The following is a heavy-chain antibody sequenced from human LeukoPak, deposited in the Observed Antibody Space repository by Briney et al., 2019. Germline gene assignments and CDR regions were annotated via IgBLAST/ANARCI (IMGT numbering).Heavy chain of an antibody. J-gene: IGHJ4*02. D-gene: IGHD3-9*01. V-gene: IGHV3-53*01. Sequence: PGGSLRLSCAASGFTVRSKYMSWVRQAPGKGPEWVSVILTGDNTYYSESGRGRFTISRDHSRNTLYLQMNNLRAEDTAVYYCATELRYVGGYFDYWGQGTLVTVSS. CDR3: ATELRYVGGYFDY. CDR2: ILTGDNT. CDR1: GFTVRSKY.